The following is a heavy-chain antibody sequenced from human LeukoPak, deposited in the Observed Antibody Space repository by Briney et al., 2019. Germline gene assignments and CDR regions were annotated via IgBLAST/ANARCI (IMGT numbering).Heavy chain of an antibody. CDR2: INHSGST. Sequence: SETLSLTCAVYGGSFSGYYWSWIRQPPGKGLEWIGEINHSGSTNHNPSLKSRVTISVDTSKNQFSLKLSSVTAADTAVYYCARADTAMVPYYFDYWGQGTLVTVSS. D-gene: IGHD5-18*01. J-gene: IGHJ4*02. CDR3: ARADTAMVPYYFDY. CDR1: GGSFSGYY. V-gene: IGHV4-34*01.